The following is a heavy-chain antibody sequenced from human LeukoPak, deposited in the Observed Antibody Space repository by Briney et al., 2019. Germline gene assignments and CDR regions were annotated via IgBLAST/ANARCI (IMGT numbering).Heavy chain of an antibody. V-gene: IGHV3-23*01. Sequence: GGSLRLSCAASGFTFSSYAMSWVRQAPGKGLEWVSAISGSGGSTYYADSVKGRFTISRDNSKNTLYLQMNSLRAEDTAVYCCAKTAPADYYGSGSYSDYWGQGTLVTVSS. CDR2: ISGSGGST. J-gene: IGHJ4*02. D-gene: IGHD3-10*01. CDR3: AKTAPADYYGSGSYSDY. CDR1: GFTFSSYA.